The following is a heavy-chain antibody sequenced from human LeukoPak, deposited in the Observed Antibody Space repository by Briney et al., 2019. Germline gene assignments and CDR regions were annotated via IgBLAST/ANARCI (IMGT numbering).Heavy chain of an antibody. CDR3: ARDAGDAFDI. CDR1: GFTFSSYS. V-gene: IGHV3-48*04. CDR2: ISSSSSTI. J-gene: IGHJ3*02. Sequence: GVLGLSCAASGFTFSSYSMNWVRQAPGKGLEWVSYISSSSSTIYYADSVKGRFTISRDNAKNSLYLQMNSLRAEDTAVYYCARDAGDAFDIWGQGTMVTVSS.